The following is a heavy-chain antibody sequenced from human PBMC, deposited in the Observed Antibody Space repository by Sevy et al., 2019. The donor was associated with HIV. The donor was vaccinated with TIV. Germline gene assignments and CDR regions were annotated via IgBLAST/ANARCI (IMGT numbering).Heavy chain of an antibody. J-gene: IGHJ4*02. Sequence: GGSLRLSCAASGFTFISYTMSWVRQAPGKGLEWVSTITGDGRDTYYSASVKGRFTVSRDNSDNTLFLQLNSLRPEDTAVYYCAKVIFGFWSRYNNWGQGTLVTVSS. CDR1: GFTFISYT. CDR2: ITGDGRDT. V-gene: IGHV3-23*01. CDR3: AKVIFGFWSRYNN. D-gene: IGHD3-3*01.